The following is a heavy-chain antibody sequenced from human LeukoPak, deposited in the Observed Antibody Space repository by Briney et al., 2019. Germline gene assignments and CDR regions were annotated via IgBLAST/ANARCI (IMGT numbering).Heavy chain of an antibody. CDR3: ARDCGYSYGSDY. J-gene: IGHJ4*02. V-gene: IGHV3-48*02. D-gene: IGHD5-18*01. CDR2: ISSSSSTI. Sequence: PGGSLRLSCAASGFSFSTYNMNWVRQAPGKGLEWLSYISSSSSTIYYADSVKGRFTISRDNAQNSLYLQMNSLRDEDTAVYYCARDCGYSYGSDYWGQGTLVTVSS. CDR1: GFSFSTYN.